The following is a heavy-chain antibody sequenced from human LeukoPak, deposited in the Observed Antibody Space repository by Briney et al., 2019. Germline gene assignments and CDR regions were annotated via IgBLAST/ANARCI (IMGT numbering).Heavy chain of an antibody. CDR2: ISGSGGST. V-gene: IGHV3-23*01. CDR1: GFTFSSYA. D-gene: IGHD2-15*01. Sequence: GSLRLSCSASGFTFSSYAMSWVRQAPGKGLEWVSGISGSGGSTYYADSVKGRFTISRDNSKNTLYLQMNSLRAEDTAVYYCAKDMRWYYYYGMDVWGQGTTVTVSS. CDR3: AKDMRWYYYYGMDV. J-gene: IGHJ6*02.